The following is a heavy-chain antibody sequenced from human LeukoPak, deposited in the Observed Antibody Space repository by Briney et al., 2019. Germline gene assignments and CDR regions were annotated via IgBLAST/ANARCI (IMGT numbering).Heavy chain of an antibody. Sequence: GASVKVSCKASGYTFTGYYMHWVRQAPGQGLEWMGWINPNSGGTNYAQKFQGRVTMTRDTSVSTAYMELSRLRSDDTAVYYCARGGFYDFWSGYSSFDYWGQGTLVTVSS. CDR1: GYTFTGYY. J-gene: IGHJ4*02. V-gene: IGHV1-2*02. D-gene: IGHD3-3*01. CDR3: ARGGFYDFWSGYSSFDY. CDR2: INPNSGGT.